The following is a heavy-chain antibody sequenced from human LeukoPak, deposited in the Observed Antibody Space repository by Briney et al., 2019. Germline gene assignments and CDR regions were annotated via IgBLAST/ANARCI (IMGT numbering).Heavy chain of an antibody. J-gene: IGHJ3*02. CDR3: AIRITMIVAVPGDPNAFDI. V-gene: IGHV3-30*03. D-gene: IGHD3-22*01. CDR2: ISYDGSNK. Sequence: GGSLRLSCAASGFTFSSYGMHWVRQAPGKGLEWVAVISYDGSNKYYADSVKGRFTISRDNSKNTLYLQMNSLRAEDTAVYYCAIRITMIVAVPGDPNAFDIWGQGTMVTVSS. CDR1: GFTFSSYG.